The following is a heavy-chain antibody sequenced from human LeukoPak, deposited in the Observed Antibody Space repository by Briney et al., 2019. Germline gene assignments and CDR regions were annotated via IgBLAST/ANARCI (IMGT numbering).Heavy chain of an antibody. D-gene: IGHD2-2*01. Sequence: GGSLRLSCVASGFTFNKYAMDWVRQAPGKGLEWVASISYDDTNKVYSDSVKGRFTVSRDRTNNTLYLQMHGLRAEDTAVYYCARDCSSATCYAAFDYWGQGVLVTVSS. CDR2: ISYDDTNK. J-gene: IGHJ4*02. CDR1: GFTFNKYA. CDR3: ARDCSSATCYAAFDY. V-gene: IGHV3-30-3*01.